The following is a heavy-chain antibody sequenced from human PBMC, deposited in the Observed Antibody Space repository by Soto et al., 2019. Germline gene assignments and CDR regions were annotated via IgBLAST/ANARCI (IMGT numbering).Heavy chain of an antibody. Sequence: QVQLVQSGAEVKKPGSSVKGSCKASGGTFSSYAISWVRQAPGQGLEWMGGIIPISGTANYAQKFQGRVTITADESTSTAYMELSSLRSEDTAVYYCARSQGSSTSLEIYYYYYSGMDVWGQGTTVTDSS. CDR2: IIPISGTA. CDR1: GGTFSSYA. J-gene: IGHJ6*02. CDR3: ARSQGSSTSLEIYYYYYSGMDV. D-gene: IGHD2-2*01. V-gene: IGHV1-69*01.